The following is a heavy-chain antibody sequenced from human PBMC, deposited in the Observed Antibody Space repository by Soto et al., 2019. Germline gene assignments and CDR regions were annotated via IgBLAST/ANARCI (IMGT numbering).Heavy chain of an antibody. J-gene: IGHJ4*02. CDR2: ISWNSGSI. Sequence: EVQLVESGGGLVQPGRSLRLSCAASGFTFDDYAMHWVRQAPGKGLEWVSGISWNSGSIGYADSVKGRFTISRDNAKNSLYLQMNRLRAEDTALYYCAKVLKRYSYAYEGFDYWGQGTLVTVSS. CDR3: AKVLKRYSYAYEGFDY. V-gene: IGHV3-9*01. D-gene: IGHD5-18*01. CDR1: GFTFDDYA.